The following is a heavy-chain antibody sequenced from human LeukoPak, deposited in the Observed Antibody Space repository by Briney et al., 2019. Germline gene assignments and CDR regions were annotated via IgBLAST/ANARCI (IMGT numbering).Heavy chain of an antibody. CDR1: GFTFSSYG. J-gene: IGHJ4*02. D-gene: IGHD5-18*01. V-gene: IGHV3-30*18. CDR2: ISYDGSNK. CDR3: AKIRATAMVTGY. Sequence: PGGSLRLSCAASGFTFSSYGMHWVRQAPGKGLEWVAVISYDGSNKYYADSVKGRFTISRDNSKNTLYLQMNSLRAEDTAVYYCAKIRATAMVTGYWGQGTLVTVSS.